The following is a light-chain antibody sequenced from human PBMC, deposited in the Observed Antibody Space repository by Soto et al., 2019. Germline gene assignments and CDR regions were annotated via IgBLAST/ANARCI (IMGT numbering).Light chain of an antibody. CDR2: DAS. Sequence: DIQMTQSPSTLSASVGDRVTITCRASESINSWLAWYQQKPGKAPKLLIYDASSLDSGVPSRFSGSGSGTEFTLTISSLQPDDFATYYCQQYNSYWWTFGQGTKVEIK. V-gene: IGKV1-5*01. J-gene: IGKJ1*01. CDR1: ESINSW. CDR3: QQYNSYWWT.